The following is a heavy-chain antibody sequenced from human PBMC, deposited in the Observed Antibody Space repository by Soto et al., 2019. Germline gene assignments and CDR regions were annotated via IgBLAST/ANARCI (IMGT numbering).Heavy chain of an antibody. D-gene: IGHD2-15*01. CDR1: GFTFSDHY. Sequence: GGSLRLSCAASGFTFSDHYMDWVRQAPGKGLEWVGRTRNKANSYTTEYAASVKGRFTISRDDSKNSLYLQMNSLKTEDTAVYYCARVPGVVASGGNYYYGVDVWGQGTTVTVSS. J-gene: IGHJ6*02. CDR2: TRNKANSYTT. V-gene: IGHV3-72*01. CDR3: ARVPGVVASGGNYYYGVDV.